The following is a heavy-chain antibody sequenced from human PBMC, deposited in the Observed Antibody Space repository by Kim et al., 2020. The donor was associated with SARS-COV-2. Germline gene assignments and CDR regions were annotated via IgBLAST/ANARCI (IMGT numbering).Heavy chain of an antibody. Sequence: GGSLRLSCAASGFTFSSYAMSWVRQAPGKGLEWVSAISGSGGSTYYADSVKGRFTISRDNSKNTLYLQMNSLRAEDTAVYYCAKDRWVVTAPPYYFDYWGQGTLVTVSS. D-gene: IGHD2-21*02. CDR2: ISGSGGST. V-gene: IGHV3-23*01. J-gene: IGHJ4*02. CDR1: GFTFSSYA. CDR3: AKDRWVVTAPPYYFDY.